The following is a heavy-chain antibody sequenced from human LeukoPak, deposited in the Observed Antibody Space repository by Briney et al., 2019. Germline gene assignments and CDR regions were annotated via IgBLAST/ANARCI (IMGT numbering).Heavy chain of an antibody. CDR2: IRYDGSNK. J-gene: IGHJ4*02. CDR1: GFTFSSYG. CDR3: ARDPTVTNPFFDY. V-gene: IGHV3-30*02. D-gene: IGHD4-17*01. Sequence: GGSLRLSCAASGFTFSSYGMHWVRQAPGKGLEWVAFIRYDGSNKYYADSVKGRFTISRDNSKNTLYLQMNSLRAEDTAVYYCARDPTVTNPFFDYWGQGTLVTVSS.